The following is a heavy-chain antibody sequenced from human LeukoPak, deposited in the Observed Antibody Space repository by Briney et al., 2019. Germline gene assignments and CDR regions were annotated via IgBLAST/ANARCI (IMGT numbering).Heavy chain of an antibody. CDR3: ARDFGGTYVAIY. D-gene: IGHD3-3*01. CDR2: IYSSGST. CDR1: GVSISSYY. J-gene: IGHJ4*02. Sequence: SETLSLTCTVSGVSISSYYWSWIRQPAGKGLEWIGRIYSSGSTNYNASLKSRVTMSVDTSKNQFSLKLSSVTAADTAMYYCARDFGGTYVAIYWGQGTLVTVSS. V-gene: IGHV4-4*07.